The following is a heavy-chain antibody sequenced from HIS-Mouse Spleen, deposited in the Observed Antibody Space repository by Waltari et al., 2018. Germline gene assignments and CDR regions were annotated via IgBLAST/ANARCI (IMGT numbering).Heavy chain of an antibody. V-gene: IGHV3-23*01. D-gene: IGHD3-9*01. Sequence: EVQLLESGGGLVQPGGSLSLSCAASGFTFSRYAMSWVRQAPGTGLGWVSAISGSGGRTYYADSLKGRFTISRDNSKNTLYLQMNSLRAEDTAVYYSAKARSSYYDILTGYSYYFDYWGQGTLVTVSS. CDR1: GFTFSRYA. CDR3: AKARSSYYDILTGYSYYFDY. J-gene: IGHJ4*02. CDR2: ISGSGGRT.